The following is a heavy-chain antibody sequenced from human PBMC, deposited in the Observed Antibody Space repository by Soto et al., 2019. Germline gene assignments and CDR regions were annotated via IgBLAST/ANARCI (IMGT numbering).Heavy chain of an antibody. J-gene: IGHJ5*02. CDR1: GGSISSGGYY. CDR3: AGSLAYCGGDWYLNWSDL. D-gene: IGHD2-21*02. Sequence: QVQLQESGPGLVKPSQTLSLTCTVSGGSISSGGYYWSWIRQHPGKGLEGIGYIYYSGSTYYNTSLTSRVSISVDRSKTRFSLKLSSVTAAVTAVYYCAGSLAYCGGDWYLNWSDLWGQGTLGTVT. V-gene: IGHV4-31*03. CDR2: IYYSGST.